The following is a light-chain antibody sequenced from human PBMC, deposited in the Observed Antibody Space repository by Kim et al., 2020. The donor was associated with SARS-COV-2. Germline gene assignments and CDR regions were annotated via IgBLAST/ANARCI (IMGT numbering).Light chain of an antibody. Sequence: ASVGDRVTITCRASQSISSWLAWYQQKPGKAPKLLIYKASSLESGVPSRFSGSGSGTEFTLTISSLQPDDFATYYCQQYNSYSQTFGQGTKLEI. J-gene: IGKJ2*01. CDR2: KAS. CDR3: QQYNSYSQT. V-gene: IGKV1-5*03. CDR1: QSISSW.